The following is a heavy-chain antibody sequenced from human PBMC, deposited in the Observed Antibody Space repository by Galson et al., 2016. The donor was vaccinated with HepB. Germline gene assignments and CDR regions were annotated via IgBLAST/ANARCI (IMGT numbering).Heavy chain of an antibody. CDR2: ISYDGSNK. J-gene: IGHJ3*02. Sequence: SLRLSCAASGFTFSSYAMHWVRQAPGKGLEWVAVISYDGSNKYYADSVKGRFTISRDNSKNTLYLQMNSLRAEDTGVYYCARDHGVGAKAAFDIWGQGTMVTASS. V-gene: IGHV3-30-3*01. CDR1: GFTFSSYA. D-gene: IGHD1-26*01. CDR3: ARDHGVGAKAAFDI.